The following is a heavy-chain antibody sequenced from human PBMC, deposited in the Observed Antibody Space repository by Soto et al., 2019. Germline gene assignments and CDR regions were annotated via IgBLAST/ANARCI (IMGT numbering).Heavy chain of an antibody. J-gene: IGHJ5*01. D-gene: IGHD3-16*01. CDR1: GFSFSTFE. V-gene: IGHV3-23*01. CDR2: ISVDSSRT. Sequence: PGGSLRLSCAASGFSFSTFEMSWVRQAPGRGLEWVSFISVDSSRTYYADAVKGRFTISRDNSRYTLYLQMSSLTADDTAVYACVKGGWLDFWGQGTLVTVSS. CDR3: VKGGWLDF.